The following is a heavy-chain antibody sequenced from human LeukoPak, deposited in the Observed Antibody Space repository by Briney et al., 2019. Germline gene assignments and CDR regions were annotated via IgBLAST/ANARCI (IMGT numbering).Heavy chain of an antibody. J-gene: IGHJ4*02. CDR2: ISSSSSTI. D-gene: IGHD2-2*01. CDR1: GFTFSSYS. CDR3: ARSLVVPAAWGYYFDY. Sequence: QPGGSLRLSCAASGFTFSSYSMNWVRQAPGKGLEWVSYISSSSSTIYYADSVKGRFTISRDNAKNSLYLQMNSLRAEDAAVYYCARSLVVPAAWGYYFDYWGQGTLVTVSS. V-gene: IGHV3-48*01.